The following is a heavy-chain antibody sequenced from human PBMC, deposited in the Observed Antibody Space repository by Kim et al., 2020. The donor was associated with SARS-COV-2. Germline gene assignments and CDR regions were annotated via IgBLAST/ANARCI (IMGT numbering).Heavy chain of an antibody. CDR2: INPNSGGT. D-gene: IGHD3-3*01. Sequence: ASVKVSCKASGYTFTGYYMHWVRQAPGQGLEWMGWINPNSGGTNYAQKFQGRVTMTRDTSISTAYMELSRLRSDDTAVYYCARDHYDFWSEWYYYYGMDVWGQGTTVTVSS. V-gene: IGHV1-2*02. CDR3: ARDHYDFWSEWYYYYGMDV. J-gene: IGHJ6*02. CDR1: GYTFTGYY.